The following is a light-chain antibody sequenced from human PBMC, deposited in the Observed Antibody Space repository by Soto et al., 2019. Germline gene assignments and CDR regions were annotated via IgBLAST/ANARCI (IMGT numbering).Light chain of an antibody. CDR1: SSDVGGYNY. CDR3: SSYTSSSTYVV. CDR2: DVS. V-gene: IGLV2-14*01. J-gene: IGLJ2*01. Sequence: QSALTQPASVSGSPGQSITISCTGTSSDVGGYNYVSWYQQHPGKAPKLMIYDVSNRPSGVSNRFSGSKSGNTASLTISGLQAEDEADYYCSSYTSSSTYVVFSGGTKL.